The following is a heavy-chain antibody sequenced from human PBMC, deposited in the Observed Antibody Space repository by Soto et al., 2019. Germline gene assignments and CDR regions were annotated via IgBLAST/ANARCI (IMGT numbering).Heavy chain of an antibody. CDR1: GFSFSDYS. CDR3: AKRATTVPTPGNYFEC. J-gene: IGHJ4*02. CDR2: LTPAGTT. Sequence: EVQLLESGGALVQPGGSLRLSCAASGFSFSDYSMTWVRQAPGRGLEWVSTLTPAGTTFYADSVKGRFTISRDNYRNTLSLQMYNLRAEDTARYYCAKRATTVPTPGNYFECWGQGTLVTVSS. V-gene: IGHV3-23*01. D-gene: IGHD2-15*01.